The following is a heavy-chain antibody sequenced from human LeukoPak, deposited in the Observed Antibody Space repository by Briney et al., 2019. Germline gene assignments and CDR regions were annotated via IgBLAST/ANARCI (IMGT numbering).Heavy chain of an antibody. CDR1: GFTFSIYS. CDR3: AKESYYDSSGYV. J-gene: IGHJ4*02. D-gene: IGHD3-22*01. Sequence: GGSLRLSCAASGFTFSIYSMNWVRQAPGKGLEWVSAISGSGGSTYYADSVKGRFTISRDNSKNTLYLQMNSLRAEDTAVYYCAKESYYDSSGYVWGQGTLVTVSS. V-gene: IGHV3-23*01. CDR2: ISGSGGST.